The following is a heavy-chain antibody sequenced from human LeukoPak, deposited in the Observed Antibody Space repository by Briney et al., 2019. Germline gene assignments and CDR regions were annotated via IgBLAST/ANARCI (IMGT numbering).Heavy chain of an antibody. Sequence: SVKVSCKASGGTFSSYAISWVRQAPGQGLEWMGGIIPIFGTANYAQKFQGRVTITADESTSAAYMELSSLRSEDTAVYYCAREGAYCGGDCYSDYWGQGTLVTVSS. V-gene: IGHV1-69*13. D-gene: IGHD2-21*02. J-gene: IGHJ4*02. CDR2: IIPIFGTA. CDR1: GGTFSSYA. CDR3: AREGAYCGGDCYSDY.